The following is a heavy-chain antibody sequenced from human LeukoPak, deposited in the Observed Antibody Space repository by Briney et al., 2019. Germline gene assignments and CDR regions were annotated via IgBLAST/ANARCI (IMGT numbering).Heavy chain of an antibody. D-gene: IGHD3-10*01. CDR3: AKVPYSDYGSGRPPFMDV. J-gene: IGHJ6*02. CDR2: ISDSGDST. Sequence: GGSLRLSRAASGFTFSNYAMSWVRQAPGKGLEWVSTISDSGDSTYYADSVKGRFTISRDNSKNALYLQMNSLRAEDTAIHYCAKVPYSDYGSGRPPFMDVWGQGTTVAVSS. V-gene: IGHV3-23*01. CDR1: GFTFSNYA.